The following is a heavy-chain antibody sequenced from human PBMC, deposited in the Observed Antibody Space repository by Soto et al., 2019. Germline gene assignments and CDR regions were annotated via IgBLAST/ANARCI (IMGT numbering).Heavy chain of an antibody. CDR1: GYTFTSYG. CDR2: INAGNGNT. Sequence: ASVKVSCKASGYTFTSYGIHWVRQAPGQRLEWTGWINAGNGNTKYSEKFQGRVTITRDTSAGTAYLELSSLRSEDTAVYYCARDPNDSSAYYHHYYYGMDVWGQGTTVTVSS. D-gene: IGHD3-22*01. CDR3: ARDPNDSSAYYHHYYYGMDV. J-gene: IGHJ6*02. V-gene: IGHV1-3*01.